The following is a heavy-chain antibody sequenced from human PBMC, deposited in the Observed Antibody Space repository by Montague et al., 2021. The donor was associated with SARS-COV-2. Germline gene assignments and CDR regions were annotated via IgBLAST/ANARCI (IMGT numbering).Heavy chain of an antibody. V-gene: IGHV3-23*01. J-gene: IGHJ4*01. CDR1: GFTFSSYA. CDR2: ISGSDGST. CDR3: ARASWIQLWFRTPYFDF. Sequence: SLRLSCAASGFTFSSYAMSWVRQAPGKGLEWVSAISGSDGSTYYAASXXGRFAISRDTSKNTLYLQMNSLRAEDTAVYYCARASWIQLWFRTPYFDFWG. D-gene: IGHD5-18*01.